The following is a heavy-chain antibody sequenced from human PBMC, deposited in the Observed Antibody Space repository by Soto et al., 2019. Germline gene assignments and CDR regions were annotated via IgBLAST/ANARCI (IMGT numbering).Heavy chain of an antibody. D-gene: IGHD6-13*01. CDR2: IYPGDSDT. V-gene: IGHV5-51*01. Sequence: PGESLKISCKGSGYSFTSYWIGWVRQMPGKGLEWMGIIYPGDSDTRYSPSFQGQVTISADKSISTAYLQWSSLKASDTAMYYCARLVGSWSRHNYYYYGMDVWGQGTTVTVSS. CDR1: GYSFTSYW. CDR3: ARLVGSWSRHNYYYYGMDV. J-gene: IGHJ6*02.